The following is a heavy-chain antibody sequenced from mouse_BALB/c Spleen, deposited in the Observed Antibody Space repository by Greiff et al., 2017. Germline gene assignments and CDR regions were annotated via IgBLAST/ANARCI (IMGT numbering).Heavy chain of an antibody. CDR2: ISSGGSYT. CDR1: GFTFSSYG. Sequence: EVKLVESGGDLVKPGGSLKLSCAASGFTFSSYGMSWVRQTPDKRLEWVATISSGGSYTYYPDSVKGRFTISRDNAKNTLYLQMSSLKSEDTAMYYCRRQGARATYAMDYWGQGTSVTVSS. J-gene: IGHJ4*01. CDR3: RRQGARATYAMDY. V-gene: IGHV5-6*02. D-gene: IGHD3-1*01.